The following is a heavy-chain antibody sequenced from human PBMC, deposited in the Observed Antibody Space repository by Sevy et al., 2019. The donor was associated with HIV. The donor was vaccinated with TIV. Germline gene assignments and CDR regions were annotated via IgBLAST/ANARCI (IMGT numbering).Heavy chain of an antibody. CDR2: INHSGST. V-gene: IGHV4-34*01. J-gene: IGHJ3*02. CDR1: GGSFSGYY. CDR3: ARHCGSTSCSHAFDI. D-gene: IGHD2-2*01. Sequence: SESLSLTCAVYGGSFSGYYWSWIRQPPGKGLEWIGEINHSGSTNYNPSLKSRVTISVDTSKNQFSLNLSSVTAADTAVYYCARHCGSTSCSHAFDIWGQGTMVTVSS.